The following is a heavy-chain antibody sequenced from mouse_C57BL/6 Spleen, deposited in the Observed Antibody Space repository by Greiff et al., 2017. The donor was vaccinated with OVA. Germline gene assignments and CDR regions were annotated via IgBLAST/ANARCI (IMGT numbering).Heavy chain of an antibody. CDR3: ARSPYYAWYFDV. V-gene: IGHV1-53*01. Sequence: QVQLQQPGTELVKPGASVKLSCKASGYTFTSYWMHWVKQRPGQGLEWIGNINPSNGGTNYNEKFKSKATLTVDNSSSTAYMQLSSLTSEDSAVYYCARSPYYAWYFDVWGTGTTVTVSS. J-gene: IGHJ1*03. CDR1: GYTFTSYW. D-gene: IGHD1-1*01. CDR2: INPSNGGT.